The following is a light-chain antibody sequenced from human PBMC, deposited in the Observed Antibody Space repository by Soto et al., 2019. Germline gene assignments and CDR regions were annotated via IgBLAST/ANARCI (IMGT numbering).Light chain of an antibody. J-gene: IGLJ1*01. V-gene: IGLV3-21*02. CDR3: QVWDNVDGHIYV. Sequence: SYELTQPPSVSVAPGQTATISCGENNIDSRTVHWYQQKPGQAPLLVVYDNSFRPSGIPNRFSGSNSGNTATLTISRVEAGDEADYYCQVWDNVDGHIYVFGTGTKV. CDR2: DNS. CDR1: NIDSRT.